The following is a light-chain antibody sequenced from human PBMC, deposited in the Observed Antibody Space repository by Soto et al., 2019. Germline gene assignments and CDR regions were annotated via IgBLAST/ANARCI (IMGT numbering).Light chain of an antibody. V-gene: IGKV3-20*01. J-gene: IGKJ3*01. CDR3: QQYSASPRT. CDR2: SAS. Sequence: PGERATLSCRASRTVDGNYLAWYHQKPGQPPRLLIHSASTRAPGIPDRFSASGAGTDFTLTISRLEPEDSAVYYCQQYSASPRTFGPGTKVDI. CDR1: RTVDGNY.